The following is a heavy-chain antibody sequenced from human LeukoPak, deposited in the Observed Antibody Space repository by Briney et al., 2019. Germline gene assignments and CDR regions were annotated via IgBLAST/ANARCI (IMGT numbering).Heavy chain of an antibody. Sequence: GGSLRLSCAASGFTFSSYGMHWVRQAPGKGLEWVAVISYDGSNKYYADSVKGRFTISRDNSKNTLYLQMNSLRAEDTAVYYCAKDRTSYYDFWSGGYYSMDVWGQGTTVTVSS. J-gene: IGHJ6*02. CDR1: GFTFSSYG. CDR3: AKDRTSYYDFWSGGYYSMDV. V-gene: IGHV3-30*18. CDR2: ISYDGSNK. D-gene: IGHD3-3*01.